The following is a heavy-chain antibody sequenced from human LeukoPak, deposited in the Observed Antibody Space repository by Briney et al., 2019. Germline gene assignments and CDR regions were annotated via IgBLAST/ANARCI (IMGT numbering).Heavy chain of an antibody. D-gene: IGHD6-6*01. CDR1: GYTFTSYD. J-gene: IGHJ6*03. CDR3: ARGVVRQLVLYYYYYMDV. V-gene: IGHV1-8*01. Sequence: ASVKVSCKASGYTFTSYDINWVRQATGQGLEWMGWMNPNSGNTGYAQKFQGRVTMTRNTSISTAYMELSSLRSEDTAVYYCARGVVRQLVLYYYYYMDVWGKGTTVTVSS. CDR2: MNPNSGNT.